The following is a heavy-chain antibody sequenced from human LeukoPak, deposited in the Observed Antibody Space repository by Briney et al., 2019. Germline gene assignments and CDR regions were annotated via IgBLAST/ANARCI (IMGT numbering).Heavy chain of an antibody. CDR1: GVTFSNYD. J-gene: IGHJ4*02. V-gene: IGHV3-48*03. CDR2: ISSSGSTI. D-gene: IGHD5-12*01. Sequence: PGGSLGLSCAASGVTFSNYDMNWVRQAPGKGLEWVSYISSSGSTIYYADSVKGRFTISRDNAKNSLNLQMNSLRAEDTAVYYCARLRGFDYWGQGTLVTVPS. CDR3: ARLRGFDY.